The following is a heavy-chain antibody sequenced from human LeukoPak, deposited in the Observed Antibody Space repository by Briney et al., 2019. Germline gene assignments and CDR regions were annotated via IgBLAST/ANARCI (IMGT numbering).Heavy chain of an antibody. J-gene: IGHJ4*02. CDR3: ARARGRSSSPSARFAFDY. CDR2: ISGGGDTT. D-gene: IGHD6-13*01. V-gene: IGHV3-23*01. CDR1: GFIFSSYT. Sequence: GGSLRLSCSASGFIFSSYTMTWVRQAPGKGREGVSIISGGGDTTFYTDSVRGRFTISRDNSKNTLSLQMNSLRVEDTAVYYCARARGRSSSPSARFAFDYWGQGTLVTVSS.